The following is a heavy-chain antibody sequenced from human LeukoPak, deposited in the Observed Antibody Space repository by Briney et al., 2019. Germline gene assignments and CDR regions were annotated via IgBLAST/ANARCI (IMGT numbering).Heavy chain of an antibody. Sequence: PGGSLRLSCAASGFAFSDYYMSWIRQAPGKGLEWVSVIYSGGSTYYADSVKGRFTISRDNSKNTLYLQMNSLRAEDTAVYYCARDPEYWGQGTLVTVSS. CDR3: ARDPEY. CDR2: IYSGGST. V-gene: IGHV3-53*01. J-gene: IGHJ4*02. CDR1: GFAFSDYY.